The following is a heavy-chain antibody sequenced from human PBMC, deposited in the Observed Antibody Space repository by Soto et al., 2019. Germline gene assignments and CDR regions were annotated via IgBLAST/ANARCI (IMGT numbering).Heavy chain of an antibody. CDR2: IYYSGST. CDR1: GGSISSSSYY. J-gene: IGHJ4*02. CDR3: ARLVETGSDRLRFLEWLLYAYYFDY. D-gene: IGHD3-3*01. V-gene: IGHV4-39*01. Sequence: SETLSLTCTVSGGSISSSSYYWGWIRQPPGKGLEWIGSIYYSGSTYYNPSLKSRVTISVDTSKNQFSLKLSSVTAADTAVYYCARLVETGSDRLRFLEWLLYAYYFDYWGQGTLVTVSS.